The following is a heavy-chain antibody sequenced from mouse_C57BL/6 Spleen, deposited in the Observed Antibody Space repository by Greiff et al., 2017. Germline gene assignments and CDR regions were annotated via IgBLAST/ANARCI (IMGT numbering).Heavy chain of an antibody. CDR3: ARIYYYGSSYGDY. CDR2: IYWDDDK. J-gene: IGHJ2*01. D-gene: IGHD1-1*01. CDR1: GFSLSTSGMG. V-gene: IGHV8-12*01. Sequence: QVTLKECGPGILQSSQTLSLTCSFSGFSLSTSGMGVSWIRQPSGKGLEWLAHIYWDDDKRYNPSLKSRLTISKDTSRNQVFLKITSVDTADTATYYCARIYYYGSSYGDYWGQGTTLTVSS.